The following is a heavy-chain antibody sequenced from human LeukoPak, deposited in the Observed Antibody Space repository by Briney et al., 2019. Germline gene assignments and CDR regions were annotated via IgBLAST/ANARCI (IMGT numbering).Heavy chain of an antibody. CDR2: IYSGGDT. D-gene: IGHD4-17*01. J-gene: IGHJ4*02. Sequence: GGSLRLSCAASGFTFSSYAMSWVRQAPGKGLEWVSVIYSGGDTYSADSVKGRFTISRDNSKNTVYLQMNSLRAEDTAVYYCAREGGGDYGDYLRYWGQGTLVTVSS. CDR1: GFTFSSYA. V-gene: IGHV3-53*01. CDR3: AREGGGDYGDYLRY.